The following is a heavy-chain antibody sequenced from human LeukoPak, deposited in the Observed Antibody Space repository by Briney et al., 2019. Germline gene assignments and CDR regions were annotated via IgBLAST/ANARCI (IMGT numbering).Heavy chain of an antibody. CDR3: AREWSIEAYGALDY. CDR1: GDSMSSSNYY. CDR2: IYYHGTT. D-gene: IGHD6-6*01. J-gene: IGHJ4*02. V-gene: IGHV4-39*02. Sequence: PSETLSLTCSVSGDSMSSSNYYWGWIRQSPGKGLEWIGSIYYHGTTYYNPSLKSRVTISVNTPKNQLSLKLSSVTAADTAVYYCAREWSIEAYGALDYWGQGTLVTVSS.